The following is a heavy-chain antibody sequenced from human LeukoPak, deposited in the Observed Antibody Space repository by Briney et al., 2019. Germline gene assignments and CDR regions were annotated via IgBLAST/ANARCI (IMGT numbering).Heavy chain of an antibody. CDR3: ARVGPGVFDY. D-gene: IGHD3-10*01. CDR2: IYHSGST. Sequence: SETLSLTCTVSGGSISSGGYYWSWIRQPPGKGLEWIGYIYHSGSTYYNPSLKSRVTISVDRSKNQFSLELSSVTAADTAVYYCARVGPGVFDYWGQGTLVTVSS. J-gene: IGHJ4*02. V-gene: IGHV4-30-2*01. CDR1: GGSISSGGYY.